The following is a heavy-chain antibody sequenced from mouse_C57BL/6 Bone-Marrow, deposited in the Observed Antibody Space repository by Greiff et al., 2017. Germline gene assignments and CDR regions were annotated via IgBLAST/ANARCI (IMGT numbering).Heavy chain of an antibody. CDR1: GFTFSHYG. CDR3: ARRKDYYAMDY. CDR2: ISSGSSTI. V-gene: IGHV5-17*01. Sequence: EVKLMESGGGLVKPGGSLKLSCAASGFTFSHYGMHWVRQAPEKGLEWVAYISSGSSTIYYADTVKGRFTISRDNAKNTLFLQMTSLRSEDTAMYYCARRKDYYAMDYWGQGTSVTVSS. J-gene: IGHJ4*01.